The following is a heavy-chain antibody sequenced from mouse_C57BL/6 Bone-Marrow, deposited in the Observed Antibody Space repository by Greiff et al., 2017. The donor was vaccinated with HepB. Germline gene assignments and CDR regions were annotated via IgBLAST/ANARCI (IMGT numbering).Heavy chain of an antibody. CDR1: VFSLSTFGMG. Sequence: QVTLKVSGPGILQPSQTLSLTCSFTVFSLSTFGMGVGWIRQPSGKGLEWLAHIWWDDDKYYNPALKSRLTISKDTSKNQVFLKIANVDTADTATYYCARFYYDYDGAWFAYWGQGTLVTVSA. D-gene: IGHD2-4*01. CDR3: ARFYYDYDGAWFAY. V-gene: IGHV8-8*01. CDR2: IWWDDDK. J-gene: IGHJ3*01.